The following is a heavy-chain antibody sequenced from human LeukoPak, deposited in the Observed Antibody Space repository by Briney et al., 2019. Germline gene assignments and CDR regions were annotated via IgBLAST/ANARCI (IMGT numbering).Heavy chain of an antibody. D-gene: IGHD1-1*01. CDR3: ARAANWHDDDWFDP. J-gene: IGHJ5*02. CDR1: GYTFTSYY. V-gene: IGHV1-8*01. Sequence: ASVKVSCKASGYTFTSYYINWVRQATGQGPEWMGWMNPNSGNTDYAQRFQGRVTITRNTSISTAYMELSSLRSEDTAVYYCARAANWHDDDWFDPWGQGTLVTVSS. CDR2: MNPNSGNT.